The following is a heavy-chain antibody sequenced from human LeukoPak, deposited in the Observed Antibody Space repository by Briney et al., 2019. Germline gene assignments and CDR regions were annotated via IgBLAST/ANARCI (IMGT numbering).Heavy chain of an antibody. Sequence: MPSETLSLTCTVSGGSISSGDYYWSWIRQPPGKGLEWIGYIYYSGSTYYNPSLKSRVTISVDTSKNQFSLKLSSVTAADTAVYYCARDHITIFAPPSGYYYYMDVWGKGTTVTVSS. D-gene: IGHD3-3*01. CDR3: ARDHITIFAPPSGYYYYMDV. J-gene: IGHJ6*03. V-gene: IGHV4-30-4*08. CDR2: IYYSGST. CDR1: GGSISSGDYY.